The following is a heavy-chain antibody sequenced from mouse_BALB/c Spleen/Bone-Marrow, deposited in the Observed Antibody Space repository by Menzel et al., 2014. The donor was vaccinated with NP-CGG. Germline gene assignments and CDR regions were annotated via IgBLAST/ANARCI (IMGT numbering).Heavy chain of an antibody. CDR1: GYTFTNYY. D-gene: IGHD4-1*01. V-gene: IGHV1S81*02. J-gene: IGHJ3*01. CDR3: TRARPGGFAY. Sequence: QVQLQQSGAELVKPGASVKLSCKASGYTFTNYYMYWVKRRPGQGLEWIGEINPSNGGPNFNEKFKSKATLTVDKSSSTAYMRLSSLTSEDSAVYYCTRARPGGFAYWGQGTLVTVSA. CDR2: INPSNGGP.